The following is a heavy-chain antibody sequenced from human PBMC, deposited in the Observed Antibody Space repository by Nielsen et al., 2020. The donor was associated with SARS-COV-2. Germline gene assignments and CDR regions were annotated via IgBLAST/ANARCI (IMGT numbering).Heavy chain of an antibody. CDR3: ARSPCSSTICYAGRYSWFDP. CDR2: MNPNSGNT. Sequence: WVRQAPGQGLEWMGWMNPNSGNTGYAQKFQGRVTMTRNTSISTAYMELSSLRSEDTAVYYCARSPCSSTICYAGRYSWFDPWGQGTLVTVSS. D-gene: IGHD2-2*01. J-gene: IGHJ5*02. V-gene: IGHV1-8*01.